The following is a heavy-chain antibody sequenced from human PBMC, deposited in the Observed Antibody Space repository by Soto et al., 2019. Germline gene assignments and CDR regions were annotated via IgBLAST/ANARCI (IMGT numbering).Heavy chain of an antibody. CDR1: GFTFSSYA. V-gene: IGHV3-30-3*01. D-gene: IGHD3-22*01. J-gene: IGHJ4*02. Sequence: QVQLVESGGGVVQPGRSLRLSCAASGFTFSSYAMHWVRQAPGKGLEWVAVISYDGSNKYYADSVNGRFTISRDNSKNTLYLQMNSLRAEDTAVYYCARGENYYDSSGSGLDYWGQGTLVTVSS. CDR3: ARGENYYDSSGSGLDY. CDR2: ISYDGSNK.